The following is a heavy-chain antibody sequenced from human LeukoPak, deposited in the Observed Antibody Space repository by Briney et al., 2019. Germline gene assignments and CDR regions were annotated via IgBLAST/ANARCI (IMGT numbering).Heavy chain of an antibody. CDR3: ARDANLRGYNSWFDP. Sequence: PGGSVTLSCEGSGFNFNSYWMSWVRQAPGKGPEWVSYINQDGREKYYAGSVKGRFTVSRDNVKKSVYLHMDNVRADDTGVYYCARDANLRGYNSWFDPWGQGTLVTVSS. V-gene: IGHV3-7*01. CDR2: INQDGREK. CDR1: GFNFNSYW. J-gene: IGHJ5*02. D-gene: IGHD2/OR15-2a*01.